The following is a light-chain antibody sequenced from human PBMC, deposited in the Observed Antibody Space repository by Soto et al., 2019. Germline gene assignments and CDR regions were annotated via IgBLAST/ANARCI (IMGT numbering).Light chain of an antibody. V-gene: IGLV2-14*01. Sequence: SALTQPASVSGSLGQSITIPCTGTSTDVGAYNFVSWYQQHPDKAPKLLIYEVTHRPSGVSNRFSGSKSGNTAPLTISGLQAEDEADYYCSSYTTTNTPVFGAGTKVTVL. CDR1: STDVGAYNF. J-gene: IGLJ1*01. CDR2: EVT. CDR3: SSYTTTNTPV.